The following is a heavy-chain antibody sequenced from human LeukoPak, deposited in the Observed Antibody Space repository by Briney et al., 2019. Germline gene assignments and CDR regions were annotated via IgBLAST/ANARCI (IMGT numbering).Heavy chain of an antibody. D-gene: IGHD3-10*01. CDR3: ARDGGNYYGSGPSDY. CDR1: GFTFSSYS. J-gene: IGHJ4*02. V-gene: IGHV3-48*02. CDR2: ISSSSSTI. Sequence: GGSLRLSCAASGFTFSSYSMNWVRQAPGKGLERVSYISSSSSTIYYADSVKGRFTISRDNAKNSLYLQMNSLRDEDTAVYYCARDGGNYYGSGPSDYLGQGTLVTVSS.